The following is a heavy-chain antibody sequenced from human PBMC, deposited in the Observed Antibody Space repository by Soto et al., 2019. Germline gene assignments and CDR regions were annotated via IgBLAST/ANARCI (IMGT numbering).Heavy chain of an antibody. Sequence: SETLSLTCTVSGGSISSYYWSWIRQPPGKGLEWIGYIYYRGYTNYNPSLKSRVTISVDTSKNQFSLKLSSVTAADTAVYYWATAARRAGNFDGWGQGTLVTVSS. J-gene: IGHJ4*02. CDR1: GGSISSYY. D-gene: IGHD6-6*01. CDR2: IYYRGYT. V-gene: IGHV4-59*01. CDR3: ATAARRAGNFDG.